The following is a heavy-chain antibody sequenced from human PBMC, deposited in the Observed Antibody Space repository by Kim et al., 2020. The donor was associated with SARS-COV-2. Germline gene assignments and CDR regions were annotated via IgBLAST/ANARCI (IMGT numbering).Heavy chain of an antibody. V-gene: IGHV3-7*01. Sequence: LSLTCAASGFTFSTYWMSWVRQAPGKGLEWLANIKGDGSVKYYGDSVKGRFTISRDNAKNSLYLQMNSLTVEDTAVYYCARIGYSSSSTDYRGQGTLVTVTS. J-gene: IGHJ4*02. CDR2: IKGDGSVK. D-gene: IGHD6-6*01. CDR1: GFTFSTYW. CDR3: ARIGYSSSSTDY.